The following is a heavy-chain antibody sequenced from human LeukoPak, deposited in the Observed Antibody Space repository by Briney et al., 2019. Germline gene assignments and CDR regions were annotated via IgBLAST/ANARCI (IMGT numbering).Heavy chain of an antibody. D-gene: IGHD6-13*01. CDR1: GDSVSINSAA. V-gene: IGHV6-1*01. Sequence: SQTLSLTFAISGDSVSINSAAWNWVRQSPSRGLEWLGSTYYRSKWYNDYAVSVKSRITINPDTSKNQFSLQLNSVTPEDTAVYYCARSEQLPRGWWFDPWGQGTLVTVSS. CDR3: ARSEQLPRGWWFDP. CDR2: TYYRSKWYN. J-gene: IGHJ5*02.